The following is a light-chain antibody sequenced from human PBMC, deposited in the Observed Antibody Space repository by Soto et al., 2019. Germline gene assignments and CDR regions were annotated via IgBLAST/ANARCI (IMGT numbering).Light chain of an antibody. CDR3: MQARQTPWT. CDR2: LGS. Sequence: DIVMTQSPLSLPVTPGEPASISCRSSQSLLNTNGYYYLDWYLQKPGQSPQLLIYLGSNRASGVPDRFSRSGSGTDFTLRISRVEAEDVGVYYCMQARQTPWTFGQGTKVEIK. V-gene: IGKV2-28*01. CDR1: QSLLNTNGYYY. J-gene: IGKJ1*01.